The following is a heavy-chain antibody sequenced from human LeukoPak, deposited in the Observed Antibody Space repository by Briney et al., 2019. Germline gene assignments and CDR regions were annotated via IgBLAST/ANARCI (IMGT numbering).Heavy chain of an antibody. CDR2: MSYDGRSR. V-gene: IGHV3-30*03. CDR1: GFTFDFYA. J-gene: IGHJ4*01. Sequence: TLRLTCTTSGFTFDFYAMHWIRQAPGKGLEWVAVMSYDGRSRYYADSAKGRFTISRDNSKRTLYLEMSSLRPEDTALYYCARSELYYGSDSHYHLDYWGHGTLVTVSS. D-gene: IGHD3-10*01. CDR3: ARSELYYGSDSHYHLDY.